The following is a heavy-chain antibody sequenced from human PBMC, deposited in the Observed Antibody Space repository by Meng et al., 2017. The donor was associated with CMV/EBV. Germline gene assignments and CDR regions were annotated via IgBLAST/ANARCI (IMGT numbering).Heavy chain of an antibody. J-gene: IGHJ4*02. CDR3: AAYYGSGSYHNDY. Sequence: SVKVSCKASGFTFTSSAVQWVRRARGQRLEWIGWIVVGSGNTNYAQKFQERVTITRDMSTSTAYMELSSLRSEDTAVYYCAAYYGSGSYHNDYWGQGTLVTVSS. V-gene: IGHV1-58*01. D-gene: IGHD3-10*01. CDR2: IVVGSGNT. CDR1: GFTFTSSA.